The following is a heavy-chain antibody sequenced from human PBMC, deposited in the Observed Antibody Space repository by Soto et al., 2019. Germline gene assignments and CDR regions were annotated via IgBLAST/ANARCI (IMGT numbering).Heavy chain of an antibody. CDR1: GFTFSSYA. J-gene: IGHJ4*02. D-gene: IGHD3-3*01. Sequence: PGGSLRLSCAASGFTFSSYAMSWVRQAPGKGLEWVSAISGSGGGTYYADSVKGRFTISRDNSKNTLYLQMNSLRAEDTAVYYCAPSPGIFGVVLLSYYFDYWGQGTLVTVSS. CDR2: ISGSGGGT. V-gene: IGHV3-23*01. CDR3: APSPGIFGVVLLSYYFDY.